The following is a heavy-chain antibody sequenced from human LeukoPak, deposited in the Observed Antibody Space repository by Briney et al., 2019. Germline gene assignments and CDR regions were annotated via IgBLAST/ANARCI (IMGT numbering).Heavy chain of an antibody. CDR1: GGSISSGDYY. CDR2: IYYSGST. D-gene: IGHD3-10*01. Sequence: PSETLSLTCTVSGGSISSGDYYWSWIRQPPGKGLEWIGYIYYSGSTYYNPSLKSRVTISVDTSKNQFSLKLSSVTAADTAVYYCARGRLRTYYYGSGSYLYYFDYWGQGTLVTVSS. J-gene: IGHJ4*02. V-gene: IGHV4-30-4*01. CDR3: ARGRLRTYYYGSGSYLYYFDY.